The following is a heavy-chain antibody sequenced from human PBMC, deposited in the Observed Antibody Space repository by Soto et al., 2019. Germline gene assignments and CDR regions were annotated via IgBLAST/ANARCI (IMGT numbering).Heavy chain of an antibody. Sequence: QVQLVQSGAEVKKPGASVRVSCKASGYTFTSFYIHWVRQAPGQGLEWMGIIKPSGGSTSYAQKFQGRVTMTRDTSTSTVYMELSSLRSEDTAAYYCARGVRRYYDSSGYSGAFDIWGQGTMVTVSS. CDR1: GYTFTSFY. D-gene: IGHD3-22*01. J-gene: IGHJ3*02. CDR3: ARGVRRYYDSSGYSGAFDI. V-gene: IGHV1-46*01. CDR2: IKPSGGST.